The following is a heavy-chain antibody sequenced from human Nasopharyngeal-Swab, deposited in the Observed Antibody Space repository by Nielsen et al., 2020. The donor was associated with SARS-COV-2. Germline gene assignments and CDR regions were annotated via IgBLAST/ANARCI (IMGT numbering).Heavy chain of an antibody. D-gene: IGHD4-17*01. CDR1: GFTFSSYT. Sequence: GGSLRLSCAASGFTFSSYTMIWVRQAPGKGLEWVSSISSGSRTIHFADSVKGRFTVSRDNAKNSLYLQMNSLRVEDTAVYYCARWDFGDYCFDSWGQGTLVTVSS. V-gene: IGHV3-48*04. J-gene: IGHJ4*02. CDR3: ARWDFGDYCFDS. CDR2: ISSGSRTI.